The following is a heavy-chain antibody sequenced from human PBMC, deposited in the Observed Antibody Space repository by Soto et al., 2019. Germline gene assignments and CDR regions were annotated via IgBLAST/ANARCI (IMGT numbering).Heavy chain of an antibody. CDR3: AHTFSSGNFDY. J-gene: IGHJ4*01. Sequence: QITLKESGPTLVKPTQTLTLTCTFSGFSLLTSGMGVAWIRQPPGKALEWLALIYWDDDRRYSPSLKNRLTITKDTSTNQVVLTRTNMDPVDTATYYCAHTFSSGNFDYWGQGTLVTVSS. D-gene: IGHD6-19*01. CDR2: IYWDDDR. V-gene: IGHV2-5*02. CDR1: GFSLLTSGMG.